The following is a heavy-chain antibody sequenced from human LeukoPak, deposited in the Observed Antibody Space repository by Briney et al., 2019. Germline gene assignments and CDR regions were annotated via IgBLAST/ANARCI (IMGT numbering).Heavy chain of an antibody. V-gene: IGHV3-33*06. J-gene: IGHJ4*02. CDR3: AKVRQFTAATGTGLDQ. Sequence: GRSLRLSCAASGFTFSNYGMHWVRQAPGKGLDWVAVIWNDGSYKYYADSVRGRFTISRDNSRNTVYLQMNSLRVEQTAVYYCAKVRQFTAATGTGLDQWGQGTLVTVSS. CDR1: GFTFSNYG. D-gene: IGHD6-13*01. CDR2: IWNDGSYK.